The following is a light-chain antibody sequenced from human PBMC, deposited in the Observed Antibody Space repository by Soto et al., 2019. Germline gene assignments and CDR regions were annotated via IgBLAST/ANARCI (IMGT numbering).Light chain of an antibody. CDR1: QSISNW. V-gene: IGKV1-5*03. J-gene: IGKJ1*01. CDR3: QHYNIYL. CDR2: EAS. Sequence: DIQMTQSPSTVSASLGDRVTITCRASQSISNWVAWYQQKPGKAPKLLIYEASNLQSGVPSTFSGSGSGTEFTLTISSLQPDDFATYYCQHYNIYLFGQGTKVDIK.